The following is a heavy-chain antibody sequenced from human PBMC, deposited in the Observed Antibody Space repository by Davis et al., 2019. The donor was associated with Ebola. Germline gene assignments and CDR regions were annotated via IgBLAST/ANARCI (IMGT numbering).Heavy chain of an antibody. CDR3: AHRSDSRRTGYAPQGWFAP. J-gene: IGHJ5*02. D-gene: IGHD6-25*01. CDR2: IYWDDDK. CDR1: GFSLSTSGAS. Sequence: SGPTLVKPTQTLTLTCTFSGFSLSTSGASVGWIRQPPGKALEWLAVIYWDDDKRYSPSLKRRLTVTKDTSKNQVVLTMTNMDPVDTATYYCAHRSDSRRTGYAPQGWFAPWSQGTLVTVSS. V-gene: IGHV2-5*02.